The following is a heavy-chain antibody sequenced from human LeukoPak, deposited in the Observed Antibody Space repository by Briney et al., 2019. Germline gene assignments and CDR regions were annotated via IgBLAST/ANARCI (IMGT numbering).Heavy chain of an antibody. D-gene: IGHD2-15*01. CDR2: IWYDGNNK. CDR1: GFTFSSYG. Sequence: GGSLRLSCAASGFTFSSYGMHWVRQAPGKGLEWVALIWYDGNNKYYADSVKGRFTISRDNSKNTLYLQLNSLRAEDTTVYYCARQHCSGGDCYFFDWGQGTLVTVSS. J-gene: IGHJ4*02. CDR3: ARQHCSGGDCYFFD. V-gene: IGHV3-33*01.